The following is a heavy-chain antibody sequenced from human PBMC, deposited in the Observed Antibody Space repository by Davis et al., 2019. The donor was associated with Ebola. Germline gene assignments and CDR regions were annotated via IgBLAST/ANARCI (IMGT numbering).Heavy chain of an antibody. D-gene: IGHD6-13*01. CDR2: IDWDDDK. J-gene: IGHJ6*02. Sequence: SGPTLVKPTQTLTLTCTFSGFSLSTSGMCVSWIRQPPGKALEWLALIDWDDDKYYSISLKTRLTISKDTSKNQVVLTMTNMDPVDTATYYCARIPAAGSDYYGMDVWGQGTTVTVSS. V-gene: IGHV2-70*01. CDR1: GFSLSTSGMC. CDR3: ARIPAAGSDYYGMDV.